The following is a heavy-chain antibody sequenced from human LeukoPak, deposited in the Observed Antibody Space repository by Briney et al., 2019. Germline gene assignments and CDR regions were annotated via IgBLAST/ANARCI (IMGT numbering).Heavy chain of an antibody. CDR1: GGSISSYY. V-gene: IGHV4-59*08. CDR3: MRQTGSGLFILP. Sequence: SETLSLTCTVSGGSISSYYWSWIRQPPGKGLEWIGYIYYSGSTNYNPSLKSRVTISVDTSKNQFSLKLTSVTAADTAVYYCMRQTGSGLFILPGGQGTLVTVSS. J-gene: IGHJ4*02. D-gene: IGHD3/OR15-3a*01. CDR2: IYYSGST.